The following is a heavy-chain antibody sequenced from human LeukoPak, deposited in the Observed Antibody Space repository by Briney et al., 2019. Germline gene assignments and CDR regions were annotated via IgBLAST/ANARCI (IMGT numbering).Heavy chain of an antibody. V-gene: IGHV3-7*01. Sequence: ETLSLTCTVSGGSIGSYYWSWIRQPPGKGPEWVASIRQDGSEKTYVDSVKGRFTISRDNTKNSLSLQLNGLRAEDTAVYYCARDGTAAGLYFDLWGQGTLVTVS. CDR3: ARDGTAAGLYFDL. D-gene: IGHD6-13*01. J-gene: IGHJ4*01. CDR2: IRQDGSEK. CDR1: GGSIGSYY.